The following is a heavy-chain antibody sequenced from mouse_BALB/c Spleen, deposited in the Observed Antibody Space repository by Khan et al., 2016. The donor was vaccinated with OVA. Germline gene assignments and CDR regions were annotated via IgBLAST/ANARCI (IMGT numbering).Heavy chain of an antibody. J-gene: IGHJ4*01. D-gene: IGHD2-14*01. CDR1: GYTFTDYN. CDR3: ARKPYYRYDVYYAMDY. CDR2: INPNNGGT. V-gene: IGHV1-18*01. Sequence: VRLQQSGPELVKPGASVKIPCKASGYTFTDYNMDWVKQSHGKSLEWIGDINPNNGGTIYNQKFKGKATLTVDKSSSTAYMEIRSLTSEDTAVYYCARKPYYRYDVYYAMDYWGQGTSVTVSS.